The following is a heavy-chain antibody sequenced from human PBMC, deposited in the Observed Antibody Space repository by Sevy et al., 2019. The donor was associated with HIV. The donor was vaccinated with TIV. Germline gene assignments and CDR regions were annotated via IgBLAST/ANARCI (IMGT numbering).Heavy chain of an antibody. V-gene: IGHV3-23*01. CDR2: LSFGCGEI. CDR3: AREGCTKPHDY. CDR1: GFTFSKYS. Sequence: GGSLILSCAASGFTFSKYSMSWVRQPPGKGLEWVSTLSFGCGEINYADSVKGRFTISRDNSKSSVYLQMNNLRPEYTAVYYCAREGCTKPHDYWGQGTLVTVSS. D-gene: IGHD2-8*01. J-gene: IGHJ4*02.